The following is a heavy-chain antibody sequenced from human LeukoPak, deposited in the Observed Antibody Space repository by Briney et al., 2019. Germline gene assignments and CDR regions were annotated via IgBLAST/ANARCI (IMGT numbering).Heavy chain of an antibody. CDR2: ISSSSSYI. Sequence: GGSLRLSCAASGFTFSSYSMNWVRQAPGKGLEWVSSISSSSSYIYYADSVKGRFTISRDNAKNSLYLQMNSLRAEDTAVYYCARDPGYSYTFDYWGQGTLVTVSS. CDR3: ARDPGYSYTFDY. CDR1: GFTFSSYS. V-gene: IGHV3-21*01. J-gene: IGHJ4*02. D-gene: IGHD5-18*01.